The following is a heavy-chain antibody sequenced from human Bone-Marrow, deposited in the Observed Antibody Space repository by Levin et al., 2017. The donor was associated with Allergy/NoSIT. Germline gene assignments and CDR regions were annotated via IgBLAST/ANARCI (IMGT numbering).Heavy chain of an antibody. CDR3: ARVEAAAGIYNWFDP. V-gene: IGHV1-18*01. J-gene: IGHJ5*02. CDR2: ISAYNGNT. CDR1: GYTFTSYG. D-gene: IGHD6-13*01. Sequence: GASVKVSCKASGYTFTSYGISWVRQAPGQGLEWMGWISAYNGNTNYAQKLQGRVTMTTDTSTSTAYMELRSLRSDDTAVYYCARVEAAAGIYNWFDPWGQGTLVTVSS.